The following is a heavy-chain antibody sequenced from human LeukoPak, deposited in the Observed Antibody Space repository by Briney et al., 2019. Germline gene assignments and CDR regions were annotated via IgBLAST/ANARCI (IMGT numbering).Heavy chain of an antibody. CDR1: GFTFSNYR. V-gene: IGHV3-48*04. D-gene: IGHD3-10*01. Sequence: GGSLRLSCAVSGFTFSNYRMSWVRQAPGKELEWVSYISSSGSTIYYADSVKGRFTISRDNAKNSLYLQMNSLRAEDTAVYYCASSHRYGSGAFGRFDYWGQGTLVTVSS. CDR2: ISSSGSTI. CDR3: ASSHRYGSGAFGRFDY. J-gene: IGHJ4*02.